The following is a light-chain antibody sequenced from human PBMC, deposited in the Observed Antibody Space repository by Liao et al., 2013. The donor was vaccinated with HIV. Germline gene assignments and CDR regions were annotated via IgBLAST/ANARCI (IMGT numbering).Light chain of an antibody. CDR2: QDT. CDR3: QTWDRSLGV. CDR1: KLGHKY. V-gene: IGLV3-1*01. Sequence: SYELTQPPSVSVSPGQTASITCSGDKLGHKYACWYQQRPGQSPVLVIYQDTKRPSGIPARFSGSNSGNTATLTISGTQAMDEADYYCQTWDRSLGVFGTGTKVTVL. J-gene: IGLJ1*01.